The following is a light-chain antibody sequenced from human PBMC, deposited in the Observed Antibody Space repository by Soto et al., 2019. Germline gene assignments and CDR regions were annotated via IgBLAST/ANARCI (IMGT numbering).Light chain of an antibody. Sequence: EIVMTQSPATLSVSPGERATLSCRARQSVNSNLACYEQKACQAPRLLIYGASNRATGIPARFSGSGSGTEFTLTISSLQSEDFAVYYCQQYNNWPPWTFGQGTKVDIK. J-gene: IGKJ1*01. V-gene: IGKV3-15*01. CDR3: QQYNNWPPWT. CDR2: GAS. CDR1: QSVNSN.